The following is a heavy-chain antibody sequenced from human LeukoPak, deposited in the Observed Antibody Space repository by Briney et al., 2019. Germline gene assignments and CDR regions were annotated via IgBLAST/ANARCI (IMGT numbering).Heavy chain of an antibody. CDR3: AKDSSIAAACRLGFDY. CDR1: GFTFSSSG. V-gene: IGHV3-30*02. J-gene: IGHJ4*02. Sequence: GGSLRLSCTTSGFTFSSSGMHWVRQTPGKGLEWLAFIRYDGSDKYYADSVKGRFTISRDNSKNTLFLQMSSLRPEDTAVYYCAKDSSIAAACRLGFDYWGQGTLVTVSS. CDR2: IRYDGSDK. D-gene: IGHD6-13*01.